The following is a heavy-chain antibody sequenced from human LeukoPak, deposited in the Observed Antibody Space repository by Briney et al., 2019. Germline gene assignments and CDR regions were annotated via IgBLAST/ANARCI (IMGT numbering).Heavy chain of an antibody. CDR3: ARLIAVAGFYFDY. D-gene: IGHD6-19*01. V-gene: IGHV1-18*04. CDR2: ISAYNGNT. CDR1: GYTFTSYH. Sequence: ASVKVSCKASGYTFTSYHMHWVRQAPGQGLEWMGWISAYNGNTNYAQKLQGRVTMTTDTSTSTAYMELRSLRSDDTAVYYCARLIAVAGFYFDYWGQGTLVTVSS. J-gene: IGHJ4*02.